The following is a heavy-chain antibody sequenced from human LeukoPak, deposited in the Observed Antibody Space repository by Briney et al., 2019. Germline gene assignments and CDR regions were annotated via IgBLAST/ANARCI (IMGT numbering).Heavy chain of an antibody. CDR1: GGTFSSYA. D-gene: IGHD4-17*01. CDR3: AREVVGSDYGDFPDY. Sequence: AASVTVSCTASGGTFSSYAISWVRQAPGQGLEWMGGIIPIFGTANYAQKLQGRVTMTTDTSTSTAYMELRSLRSDDTAVYYCAREVVGSDYGDFPDYWGQGTLVTVSS. V-gene: IGHV1-69*05. J-gene: IGHJ4*02. CDR2: IIPIFGTA.